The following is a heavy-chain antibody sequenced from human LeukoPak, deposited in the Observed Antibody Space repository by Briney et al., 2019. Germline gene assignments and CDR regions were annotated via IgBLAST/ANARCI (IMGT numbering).Heavy chain of an antibody. Sequence: GRSLRLSCAASGFTFSRYAMHWVRQAPGKGLEWVAVISYDGSNKYYADSVKGRFTISRDNSKNTLYLQMNSLRAEDTAVYYCARSSTGDCSSTSCRLYWGQGTLVTVSS. CDR3: ARSSTGDCSSTSCRLY. V-gene: IGHV3-30*01. D-gene: IGHD2-2*01. CDR1: GFTFSRYA. J-gene: IGHJ4*02. CDR2: ISYDGSNK.